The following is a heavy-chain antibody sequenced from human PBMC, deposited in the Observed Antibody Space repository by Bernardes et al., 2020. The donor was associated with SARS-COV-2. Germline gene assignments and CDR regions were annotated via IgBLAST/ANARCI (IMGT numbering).Heavy chain of an antibody. J-gene: IGHJ4*02. Sequence: SETLSLTCFASGDSINSASYRWGRLRQAPGMGLESFGSLAYVWNSYYTPSLRRGVTMSADTSNTHFSLRLTSVTAADTAVYFCAKFKVVRQLGWSVSWLEYYAVAWGQETLVTVSS. CDR2: LAYVWNS. V-gene: IGHV4-39*02. CDR1: GDSINSASYR. D-gene: IGHD3-22*01. CDR3: AKFKVVRQLGWSVSWLEYYAVA.